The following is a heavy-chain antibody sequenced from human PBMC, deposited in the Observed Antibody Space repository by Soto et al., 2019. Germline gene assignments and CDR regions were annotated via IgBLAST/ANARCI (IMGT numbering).Heavy chain of an antibody. CDR3: ARDFRGIAAAGSDYYYGMDV. CDR2: ITPSGGST. CDR1: GYTFTSYY. V-gene: IGHV1-46*01. Sequence: ASVKVSCKASGYTFTSYYMHWVRQAPGQGLAWMGIITPSGGSTSYAQKFQGRVTMTRDTSTSTVYMELSSLRSEDTAVYYCARDFRGIAAAGSDYYYGMDVWGQGTTVTVSS. D-gene: IGHD6-13*01. J-gene: IGHJ6*02.